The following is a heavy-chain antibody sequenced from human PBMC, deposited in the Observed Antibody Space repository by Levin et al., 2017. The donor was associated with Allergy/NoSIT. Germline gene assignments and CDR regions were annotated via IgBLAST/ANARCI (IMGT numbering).Heavy chain of an antibody. J-gene: IGHJ6*03. CDR1: GGSISSYY. CDR2: IYYSGST. D-gene: IGHD1-1*01. Sequence: GSLRLSCTVSGGSISSYYWIWIRQPPGKGLEWIGYIYYSGSTNYNPSLKSRVTISVDTSKNQFSLKLSSVTAADTAVYFCARGTHYHYYYMDVWGKGTTVTVSS. CDR3: ARGTHYHYYYMDV. V-gene: IGHV4-59*01.